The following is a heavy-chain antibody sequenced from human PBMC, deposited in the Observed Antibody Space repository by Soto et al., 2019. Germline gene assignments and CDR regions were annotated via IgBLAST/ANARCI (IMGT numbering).Heavy chain of an antibody. CDR1: GFTFSNAW. J-gene: IGHJ5*02. CDR2: IKSKTDGGTT. Sequence: EVQLVESGGGLVKPGGSLRLSCAASGFTFSNAWMSWVRQAPGKGLEWVGRIKSKTDGGTTDYAAPVKGRFTISRDDSKNTLYLQMNSLKTEDTAVYYCTKDITIFGVRAQENWFAPWGQGTLVTVSS. CDR3: TKDITIFGVRAQENWFAP. D-gene: IGHD3-3*01. V-gene: IGHV3-15*01.